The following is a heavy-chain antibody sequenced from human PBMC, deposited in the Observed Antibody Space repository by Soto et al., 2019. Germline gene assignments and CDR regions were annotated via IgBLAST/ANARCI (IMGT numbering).Heavy chain of an antibody. V-gene: IGHV1-69*01. CDR2: IIPIFATV. J-gene: IGHJ4*02. CDR3: ARGGRGYSSAPRYYFDY. CDR1: GGSFSSNP. D-gene: IGHD5-18*01. Sequence: QVQLVQSGSEVKKPGSSVKVSCKASGGSFSSNPISWVRQAPGQGLEWMAGIIPIFATVHYAQKFQGRVTITADESTSTAYMELTILRSEDTAVYFCARGGRGYSSAPRYYFDYWGQGTLVTVS.